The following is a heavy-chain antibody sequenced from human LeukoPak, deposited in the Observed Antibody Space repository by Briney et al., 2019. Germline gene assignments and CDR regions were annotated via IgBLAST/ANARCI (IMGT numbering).Heavy chain of an antibody. CDR3: ARDSRQAFDY. CDR1: GFTFSSYG. CDR2: IWYDGSNK. D-gene: IGHD2-2*01. V-gene: IGHV3-33*01. J-gene: IGHJ4*02. Sequence: PGRSLRLSCAASGFTFSSYGMHWVRQAPGKGLEGVAVIWYDGSNKYYADSVKGRFTISRDNSKNTLYLQMNSLRAEDTAVYYCARDSRQAFDYWGQGTLVTVSS.